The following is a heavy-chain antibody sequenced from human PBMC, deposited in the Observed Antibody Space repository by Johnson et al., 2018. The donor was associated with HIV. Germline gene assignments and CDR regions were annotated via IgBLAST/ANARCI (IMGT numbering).Heavy chain of an antibody. D-gene: IGHD2/OR15-2a*01. Sequence: VHLVESGGGVVQPGRSLRLSCAASGFTFRSYGMHWVRQAPGKGLEWVSYISGSGNSIYYADSVKGRFTISRDNARNSLYLHMNSLRAEDTAVYFCAKAFSTFHDAFDIWGQGTMVTVSS. J-gene: IGHJ3*02. CDR2: ISGSGNSI. CDR1: GFTFRSYG. V-gene: IGHV3-48*04. CDR3: AKAFSTFHDAFDI.